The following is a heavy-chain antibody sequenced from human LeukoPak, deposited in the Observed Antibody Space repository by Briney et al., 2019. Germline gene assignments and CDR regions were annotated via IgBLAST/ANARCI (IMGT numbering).Heavy chain of an antibody. D-gene: IGHD2-2*01. V-gene: IGHV3-49*04. Sequence: GGSLRLSCTASGFTFGDYAMSWVRQAPGKGLEWVGFIRSKAYGGTTEYAASVKGRFTTSRDDSKSIAYLQMNSLKTEDTAVYYCTRGGDIVVVDDAFDIWGQGTMVTVSS. CDR1: GFTFGDYA. J-gene: IGHJ3*02. CDR2: IRSKAYGGTT. CDR3: TRGGDIVVVDDAFDI.